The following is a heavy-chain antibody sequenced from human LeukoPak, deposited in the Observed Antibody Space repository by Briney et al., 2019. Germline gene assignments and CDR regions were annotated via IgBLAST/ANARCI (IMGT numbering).Heavy chain of an antibody. CDR1: GFTFSSYG. D-gene: IGHD2-15*01. V-gene: IGHV3-23*01. Sequence: PGGSLRLSCAASGFTFSSYGMTWVRQAPGRGLEWVSTISSNGGSTYYADSVKGRFTISRDNSKNTLYLQMSSLRAEDTAIYYCARYCSGASCYSGVDYWGQGTLVPVSS. CDR2: ISSNGGST. CDR3: ARYCSGASCYSGVDY. J-gene: IGHJ4*02.